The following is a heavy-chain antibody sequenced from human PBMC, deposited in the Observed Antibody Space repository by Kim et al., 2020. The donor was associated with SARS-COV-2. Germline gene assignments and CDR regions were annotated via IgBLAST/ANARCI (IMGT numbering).Heavy chain of an antibody. CDR1: GGTFSSYA. D-gene: IGHD4-17*01. Sequence: SVKVSCKASGGTFSSYAISWVRQAPGQGLEWMGRIIPILGIANYAQKFQGRVTITADKSTSTAYMELSSLRSEDTAVYYCARHDDYGDLHSEYFQHWGQGTLVTVSS. CDR2: IIPILGIA. J-gene: IGHJ1*01. CDR3: ARHDDYGDLHSEYFQH. V-gene: IGHV1-69*04.